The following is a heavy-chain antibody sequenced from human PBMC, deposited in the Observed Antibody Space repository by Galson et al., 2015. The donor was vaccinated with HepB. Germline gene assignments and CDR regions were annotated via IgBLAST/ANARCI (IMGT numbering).Heavy chain of an antibody. V-gene: IGHV4-31*03. CDR2: IYYSGST. Sequence: TLSLTCTVSGGSISSGGYYWSWIRQHPGKGLAWIGYIYYSGSTYYNPSLKSRVTISVDTSKNQFSLKLSSVTAADTAVYYCPRDRGAGQLVPFDYWGQGTLVTVSS. CDR1: GGSISSGGYY. CDR3: PRDRGAGQLVPFDY. J-gene: IGHJ4*02. D-gene: IGHD6-6*01.